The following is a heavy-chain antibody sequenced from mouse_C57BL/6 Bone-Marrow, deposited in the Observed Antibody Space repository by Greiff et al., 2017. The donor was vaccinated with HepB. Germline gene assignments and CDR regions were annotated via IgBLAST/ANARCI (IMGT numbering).Heavy chain of an antibody. D-gene: IGHD1-1*01. CDR2: ISYSGST. J-gene: IGHJ1*03. V-gene: IGHV3-8*01. CDR3: ARSDYYGSSYWYFDV. Sequence: EVKLVESGPGLAKPSQTLSLTCSVTGYSITSDYWNWIRKFPGNKLEYMGYISYSGSTYYNPSLKSRISITRDTSKNQYYLQLNSVTTEDTATYYGARSDYYGSSYWYFDVWGTGTTVTVSS. CDR1: GYSITSDY.